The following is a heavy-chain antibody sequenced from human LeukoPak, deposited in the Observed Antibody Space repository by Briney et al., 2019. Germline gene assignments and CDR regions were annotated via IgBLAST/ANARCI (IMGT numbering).Heavy chain of an antibody. Sequence: GGSLRLSCAASGFSVSSNYMTWVRQAPGKGLEWVSVFHSGGRAYYADSVKGRFTTSRDNSKNTLDLQMNSLSVEDTAVYYCVGVETITMVRGASGDVWGKGTTVTVSS. D-gene: IGHD3-10*01. CDR1: GFSVSSNY. CDR2: FHSGGRA. J-gene: IGHJ6*04. V-gene: IGHV3-66*02. CDR3: VGVETITMVRGASGDV.